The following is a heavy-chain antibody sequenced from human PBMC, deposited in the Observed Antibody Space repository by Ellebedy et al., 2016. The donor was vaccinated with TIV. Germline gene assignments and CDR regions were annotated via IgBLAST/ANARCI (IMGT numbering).Heavy chain of an antibody. CDR3: ARDQWLGRAYYFDY. V-gene: IGHV3-7*01. D-gene: IGHD6-19*01. Sequence: GESLKISCAASGFTFSNYWMSWVRQAPGKGLEWVANIKQDGNEKYYVDSVEGRFAISRDSAKNSMYLQMNSLRDEDTAVYYCARDQWLGRAYYFDYWGQGTLLTVSS. CDR1: GFTFSNYW. CDR2: IKQDGNEK. J-gene: IGHJ4*02.